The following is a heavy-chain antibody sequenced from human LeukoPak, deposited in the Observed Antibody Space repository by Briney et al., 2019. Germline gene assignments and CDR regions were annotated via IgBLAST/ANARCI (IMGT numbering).Heavy chain of an antibody. J-gene: IGHJ4*02. D-gene: IGHD3-10*01. CDR3: AKLRWYYYGSGSYPDY. CDR1: GLTFSSYA. CDR2: ISGSGGST. V-gene: IGHV3-23*01. Sequence: GGSLRLSCAASGLTFSSYAMSWVRQAPGKGLEWVSAISGSGGSTYYADSVKGRFTISRDNSKNTLYLQMNSLRAEDTAVYYCAKLRWYYYGSGSYPDYWGQGTLVTVSS.